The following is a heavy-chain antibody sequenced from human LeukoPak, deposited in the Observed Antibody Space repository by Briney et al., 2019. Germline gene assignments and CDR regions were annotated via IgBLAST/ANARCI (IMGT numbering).Heavy chain of an antibody. J-gene: IGHJ6*02. CDR2: INPSGGST. D-gene: IGHD7-27*01. Sequence: GASVKVSCKASGYTFTSYYMHWVRQAPGQGLEWMGIINPSGGSTSYAQKFQGRVTMTRDTSTSTVYMELSSLRSEDTAVYYCARGPRAVPSLYYYGMDVWGQGTTATVSS. V-gene: IGHV1-46*01. CDR1: GYTFTSYY. CDR3: ARGPRAVPSLYYYGMDV.